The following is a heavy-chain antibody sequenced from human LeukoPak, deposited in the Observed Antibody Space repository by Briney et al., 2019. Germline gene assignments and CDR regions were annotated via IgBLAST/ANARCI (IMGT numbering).Heavy chain of an antibody. Sequence: SVNVSCKASGGTFSSYSISWVLQAPGQRLEWMGTIIPILGIANYAQKFQGRVTITADKSTSTAYMELSSLRSEDTAVYYCARDPSPYGSGSYTDYWGQGTLVTVSS. CDR1: GGTFSSYS. V-gene: IGHV1-69*04. D-gene: IGHD3-10*01. CDR3: ARDPSPYGSGSYTDY. J-gene: IGHJ4*02. CDR2: IIPILGIA.